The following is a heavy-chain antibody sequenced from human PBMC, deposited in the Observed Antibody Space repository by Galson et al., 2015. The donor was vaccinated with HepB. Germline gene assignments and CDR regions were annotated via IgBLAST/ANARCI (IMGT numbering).Heavy chain of an antibody. J-gene: IGHJ4*02. D-gene: IGHD5-18*01. CDR3: AKVQGKTTMAAWDY. CDR2: ISYDGSNK. Sequence: FLRLSCAASGFTFSSYGMHWVRQAPGKGLEWVAVISYDGSNKYYADSVKGRFTISRDNSKNTLYLQMNSLRAEDTAVYYCAKVQGKTTMAAWDYWGQGTLVTVSS. V-gene: IGHV3-30*18. CDR1: GFTFSSYG.